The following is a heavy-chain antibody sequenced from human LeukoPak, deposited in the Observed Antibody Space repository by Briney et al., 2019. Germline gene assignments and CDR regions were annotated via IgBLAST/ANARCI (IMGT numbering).Heavy chain of an antibody. V-gene: IGHV3-7*01. Sequence: PGGSLRLSCAASGFTFSSYRMSWVRRAPGKGMEWAGNIKQEGSEKYYADSEKGRFTVSRDNARNSLYLQMNSLRAEDTAVYYCARGWYYYDRSDGLDYWGQGTLVTVSS. CDR1: GFTFSSYR. J-gene: IGHJ4*02. CDR3: ARGWYYYDRSDGLDY. CDR2: IKQEGSEK. D-gene: IGHD3-22*01.